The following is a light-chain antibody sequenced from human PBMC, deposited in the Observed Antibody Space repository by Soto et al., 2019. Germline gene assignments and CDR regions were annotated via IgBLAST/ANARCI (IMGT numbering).Light chain of an antibody. V-gene: IGLV2-14*01. CDR3: SSYTTASTLV. CDR2: EVS. Sequence: QSALTQPASVSGSPGQSITISCTGTSSDVGAYDYVSWFQQYPGKAPKLMISEVSNRPSGVSDRFSGSKSANTASLTISGLQADDEADYYCSSYTTASTLVFGTGTKVTVL. CDR1: SSDVGAYDY. J-gene: IGLJ1*01.